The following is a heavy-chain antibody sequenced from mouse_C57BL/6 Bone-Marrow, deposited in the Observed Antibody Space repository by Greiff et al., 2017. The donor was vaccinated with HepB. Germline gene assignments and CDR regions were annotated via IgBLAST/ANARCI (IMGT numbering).Heavy chain of an antibody. D-gene: IGHD1-1*01. CDR3: AREATVVYFDY. J-gene: IGHJ2*01. Sequence: VQLQQPGAELVKPGASVKLSCKASGYTFTSYWMQWVKQRPGQGLEWIGEIDPSDSYTNYNQKFKGKATLTVDTSSSTAYMQLSSLTSEDSAVYYWAREATVVYFDYWGQGTTLTVSS. CDR2: IDPSDSYT. V-gene: IGHV1-50*01. CDR1: GYTFTSYW.